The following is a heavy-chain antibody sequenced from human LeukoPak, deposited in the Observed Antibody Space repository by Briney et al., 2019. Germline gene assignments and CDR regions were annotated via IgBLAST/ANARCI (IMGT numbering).Heavy chain of an antibody. CDR2: ISSSGSTI. J-gene: IGHJ4*02. V-gene: IGHV3-48*03. CDR1: GFTFSSYE. CDR3: ASQTPDWYSSSWPPSFDY. D-gene: IGHD6-13*01. Sequence: GGSLRLSCAASGFTFSSYEMNWVRQAPGKGLEWVSYISSSGSTIYYADSVKGRFTISRDNAKNSLYLQMNSLRAEDTAVYYCASQTPDWYSSSWPPSFDYWGQGTLVTVSS.